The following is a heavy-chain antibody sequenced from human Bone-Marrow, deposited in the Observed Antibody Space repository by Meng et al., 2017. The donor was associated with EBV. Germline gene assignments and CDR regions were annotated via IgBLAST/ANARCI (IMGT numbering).Heavy chain of an antibody. D-gene: IGHD3-10*01. Sequence: VQLQEPGPSLVKPSGTLSLTCGVSGGSIRSSNWWSWVRQPPGKGLEWIGEIFYGGSTNYNPSLESRVTISVDKSKNQFSLKLSSVTAADTAVYYCAAGFRELVRSRDYWGQGTLVTVSS. CDR3: AAGFRELVRSRDY. J-gene: IGHJ4*02. CDR1: GGSIRSSNW. V-gene: IGHV4-4*02. CDR2: IFYGGST.